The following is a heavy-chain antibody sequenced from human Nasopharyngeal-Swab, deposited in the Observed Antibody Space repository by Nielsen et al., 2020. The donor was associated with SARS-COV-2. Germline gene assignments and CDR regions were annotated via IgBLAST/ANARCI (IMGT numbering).Heavy chain of an antibody. Sequence: SLKIFCAASGFTFDDYAMHWVRQAPGKGPEWVSGISWNSGSIGYADSVKGRFTISRDNAKNSLYLQMNSLRAEDTALYYCAKVGYSSVDYWGQGTLVTVSS. D-gene: IGHD6-25*01. J-gene: IGHJ4*02. CDR3: AKVGYSSVDY. CDR1: GFTFDDYA. V-gene: IGHV3-9*01. CDR2: ISWNSGSI.